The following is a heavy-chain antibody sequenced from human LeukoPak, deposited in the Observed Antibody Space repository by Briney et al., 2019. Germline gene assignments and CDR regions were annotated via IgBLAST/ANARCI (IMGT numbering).Heavy chain of an antibody. V-gene: IGHV3-9*03. CDR2: ISWNSGSI. CDR3: SYCASDGSAGGFDFDL. CDR1: GFTFDDYA. Sequence: PRGSLRLSCADPGFTFDDYAMHWVREALGKGLGRVSGISWNSGSIGYADSVKGRFTLSRDNAKNSLYLQMYSLRAQSMADTDGSYCASDGSAGGFDFDLWGQGTLVTVSS. J-gene: IGHJ4*01. D-gene: IGHD3-22*01.